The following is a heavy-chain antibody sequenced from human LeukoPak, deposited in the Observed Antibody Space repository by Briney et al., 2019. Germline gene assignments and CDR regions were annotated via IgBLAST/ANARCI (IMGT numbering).Heavy chain of an antibody. J-gene: IGHJ3*02. CDR2: FYYSGST. D-gene: IGHD4-23*01. V-gene: IGHV4-39*07. CDR1: GGSISRSRDY. CDR3: ATLTGGDDAFDI. Sequence: PSETLSLTCTVSGGSISRSRDYWGWIRQPPGKGLEWIGSFYYSGSTYYNPSLKSRVTISGDTSKNRFSLKLSSVTAADTAVYYCATLTGGDDAFDIWGQGTMVTVSS.